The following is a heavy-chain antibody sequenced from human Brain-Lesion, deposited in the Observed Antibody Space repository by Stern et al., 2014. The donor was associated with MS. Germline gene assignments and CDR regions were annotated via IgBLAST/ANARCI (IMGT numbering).Heavy chain of an antibody. CDR3: ARHDSVPRPSQLYSARDRGPGYFDY. CDR1: GGSISSSTYY. V-gene: IGHV4-39*01. D-gene: IGHD1-26*01. Sequence: VQLVESGPGLVKPSATLSLTCTVSGGSISSSTYYWAWIRQPPGKGLEWIGNIYYRGFTYSNPSLKSRVTISVDMSKTQFSLKLSSVTAADTAIYYCARHDSVPRPSQLYSARDRGPGYFDYWGQGTLVTVSS. CDR2: IYYRGFT. J-gene: IGHJ4*02.